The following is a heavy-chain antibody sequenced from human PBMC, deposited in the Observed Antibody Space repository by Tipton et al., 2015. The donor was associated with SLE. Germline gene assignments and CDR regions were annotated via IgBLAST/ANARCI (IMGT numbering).Heavy chain of an antibody. Sequence: QVQLVQSGPEVKKPGSSVKVSCKASGGTFSSYAISWVQQAPGQGLEWMGGIIPIFGTANYAQKFQGRVTITTDESTSTAYMELSSLRSEDTAVYYCARGGYSSGWRAFDIWGQGTMVTVSS. CDR2: IIPIFGTA. J-gene: IGHJ3*02. CDR3: ARGGYSSGWRAFDI. D-gene: IGHD6-19*01. CDR1: GGTFSSYA. V-gene: IGHV1-69*01.